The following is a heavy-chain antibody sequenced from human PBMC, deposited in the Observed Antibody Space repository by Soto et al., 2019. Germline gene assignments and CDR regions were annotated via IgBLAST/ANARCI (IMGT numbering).Heavy chain of an antibody. CDR2: NIPIFGTA. J-gene: IGHJ4*02. D-gene: IGHD2-21*01. CDR1: GGTFSNFV. CDR3: ARAPILVGETTHEHYFDY. V-gene: IGHV1-69*13. Sequence: ASVKVSCKASGGTFSNFVISWVRQAPGQGLEWMGGNIPIFGTANYAQKFQGRVTIIADESTGTTYMELTSLRSEDTAVYYCARAPILVGETTHEHYFDYWGQGTLVTVSS.